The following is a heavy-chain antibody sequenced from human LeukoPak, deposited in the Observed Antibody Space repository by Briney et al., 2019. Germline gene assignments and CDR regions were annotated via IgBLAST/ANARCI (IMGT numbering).Heavy chain of an antibody. CDR1: GFAFSDYY. CDR3: ARVRGSYCSDY. J-gene: IGHJ4*02. Sequence: GGSLRLSCAAPGFAFSDYYMSWIRQAPGKGLEWVSYISSSGSAIKYADAVKARFTISRDNAKNSLYLQMNSLRADDTAMYYCARVRGSYCSDYWGQGTLVTVSS. V-gene: IGHV3-11*04. D-gene: IGHD1-26*01. CDR2: ISSSGSAI.